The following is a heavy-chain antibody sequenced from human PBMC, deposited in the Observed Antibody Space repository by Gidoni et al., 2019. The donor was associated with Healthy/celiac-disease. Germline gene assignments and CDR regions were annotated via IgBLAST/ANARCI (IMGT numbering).Heavy chain of an antibody. V-gene: IGHV2-5*02. J-gene: IGHJ4*02. D-gene: IGHD2-15*01. CDR1: GFSLSTSGVA. CDR2: MYWDDDK. Sequence: QITLKESGPTLVKHTQTLTLTCTFSGFSLSTSGVAVGWIRQPPGKALEWLALMYWDDDKLYSPSLKSSVTITKYTSKNQVVLTMTNMDPVDTATYYCAHKGEDCSGGSCRYYFDYWGQGTLVTVSS. CDR3: AHKGEDCSGGSCRYYFDY.